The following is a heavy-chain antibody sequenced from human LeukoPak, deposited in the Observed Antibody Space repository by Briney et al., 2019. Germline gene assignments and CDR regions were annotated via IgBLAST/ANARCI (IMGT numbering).Heavy chain of an antibody. V-gene: IGHV3-7*04. Sequence: PGGSLRLSCAASGFPFSTYWMTWVRPAPGKGPEWVANIKEDGSATYYVDSVKGRFTNSRDNAKKSLYLQMNSLRAEDTAVYYCARDSPGYLAYDSWGQGTLVTVSS. CDR2: IKEDGSAT. CDR1: GFPFSTYW. D-gene: IGHD1-1*01. J-gene: IGHJ4*02. CDR3: ARDSPGYLAYDS.